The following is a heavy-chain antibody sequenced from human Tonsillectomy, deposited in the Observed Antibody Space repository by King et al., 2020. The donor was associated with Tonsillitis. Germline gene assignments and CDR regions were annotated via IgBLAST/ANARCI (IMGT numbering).Heavy chain of an antibody. CDR3: AKGCTICYLLFDP. V-gene: IGHV3-30*02. J-gene: IGHJ5*02. CDR1: GFTFSSYG. CDR2: IRYDGSNK. D-gene: IGHD2-2*01. Sequence: VQLVESGGGVVQPGGSLRLSCAASGFTFSSYGMHWVRQAPGKGLEWVAFIRYDGSNKYYADSVKGRFTISRDNSKNTLYLQMNSLRAEDTAVYYCAKGCTICYLLFDPWGQGTLVTVSS.